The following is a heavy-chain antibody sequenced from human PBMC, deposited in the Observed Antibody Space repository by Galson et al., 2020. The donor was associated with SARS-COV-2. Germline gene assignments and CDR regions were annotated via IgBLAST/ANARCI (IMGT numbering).Heavy chain of an antibody. J-gene: IGHJ4*02. CDR1: GGSISSYY. CDR3: ARHDNARYSGFDF. V-gene: IGHV4-59*08. D-gene: IGHD5-12*01. Sequence: ETSETLSLTCTVSGGSISSYYWSWIRQPPGKGLERIGYIFYSGDTDYNPALKSRVTISVDTSKNQFFLRLRSVTAADTAVYNCARHDNARYSGFDFWGQGTLVTVSS. CDR2: IFYSGDT.